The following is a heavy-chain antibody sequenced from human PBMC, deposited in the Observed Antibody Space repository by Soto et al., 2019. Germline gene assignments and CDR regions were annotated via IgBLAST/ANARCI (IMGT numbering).Heavy chain of an antibody. CDR3: AREFDY. J-gene: IGHJ4*02. V-gene: IGHV4-30-2*01. Sequence: SETLSLTCAVSGGSISSGDYSWSWIRQPPGKGLEWIGYIYHSGSTSYSPSLKSRLTISIDRSKNQFSLKLTSVTAADTAVYYCAREFDYWGQGTLVTVSS. CDR1: GGSISSGDYS. CDR2: IYHSGST.